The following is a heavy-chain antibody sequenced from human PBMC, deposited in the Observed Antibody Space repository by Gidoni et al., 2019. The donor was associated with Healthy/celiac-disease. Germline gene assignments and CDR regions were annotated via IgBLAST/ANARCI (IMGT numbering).Heavy chain of an antibody. Sequence: QVQLVQSGAEVKKPGASVKVSCKAAGYTFTSYGISWVRQAPGQGLEWMGWISAYNGNTNYAQKLQGRVTMTTDTSTSTAYMELRSLRSDDTAVYYRARDLTEGYGDYPWYFDYWGQGTLVTVSS. J-gene: IGHJ4*02. CDR1: GYTFTSYG. V-gene: IGHV1-18*01. D-gene: IGHD4-17*01. CDR3: ARDLTEGYGDYPWYFDY. CDR2: ISAYNGNT.